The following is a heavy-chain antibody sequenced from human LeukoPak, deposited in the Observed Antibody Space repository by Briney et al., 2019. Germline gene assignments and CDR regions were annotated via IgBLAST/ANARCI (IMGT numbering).Heavy chain of an antibody. J-gene: IGHJ4*02. CDR1: GFTFSSYG. D-gene: IGHD6-13*01. CDR2: ISHDGSNK. Sequence: PGGSLRLSCAASGFTFSSYGMHWVRQAPGKGLEWVAVISHDGSNKYYADSVKGRFTISRDNSKNTLYLQMNSLRAEDTAVYYCAKALPIEGYSSSWSRPFDYWGQGTLVTVSS. CDR3: AKALPIEGYSSSWSRPFDY. V-gene: IGHV3-30*18.